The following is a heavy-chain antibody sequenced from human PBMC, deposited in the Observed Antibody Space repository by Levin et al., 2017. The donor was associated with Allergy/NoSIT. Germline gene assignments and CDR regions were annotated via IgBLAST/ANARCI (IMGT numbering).Heavy chain of an antibody. V-gene: IGHV3-30*02. Sequence: GGSLRLSCEVSGLTFSLYGMQWVRQAPGEGLEWVAIIVSDGRHKYYADSVKGRFTIARDNSKDTVFLQMDSLRPEDTAVYYCAAKGDFDYWGQGTRVTVSS. CDR2: IVSDGRHK. D-gene: IGHD3-16*01. CDR1: GLTFSLYG. CDR3: AAKGDFDY. J-gene: IGHJ4*02.